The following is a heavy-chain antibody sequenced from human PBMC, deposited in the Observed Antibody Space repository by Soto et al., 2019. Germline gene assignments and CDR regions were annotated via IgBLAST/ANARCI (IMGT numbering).Heavy chain of an antibody. Sequence: VQLVESGGTLVEPGRSLRLSCAASGFTFDDYAMHWVRQAPGKGLEWVASISWNSGSIGYADSVKGRFTISRDNAKNSLSLQMNSLRPEDTGVYYCSRLPTLVVPAALILATWGQGTRVTVSS. D-gene: IGHD2-2*01. J-gene: IGHJ5*02. CDR2: ISWNSGSI. CDR1: GFTFDDYA. CDR3: SRLPTLVVPAALILAT. V-gene: IGHV3-9*01.